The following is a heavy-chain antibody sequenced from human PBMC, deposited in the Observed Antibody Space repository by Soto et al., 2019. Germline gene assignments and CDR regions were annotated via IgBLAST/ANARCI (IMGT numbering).Heavy chain of an antibody. CDR3: ATGAAGVAPHVI. CDR2: VNAYNGNT. CDR1: GYSFTSFG. D-gene: IGHD6-13*01. Sequence: ASVKVSCKASGYSFTSFGVNWVRQAPGQGLEWMGWVNAYNGNTNYAQKFQGRVTMTADTSTSTAYMEVRSLRSDDTAVYYCATGAAGVAPHVIWGQGTQVTVSS. V-gene: IGHV1-18*01. J-gene: IGHJ4*02.